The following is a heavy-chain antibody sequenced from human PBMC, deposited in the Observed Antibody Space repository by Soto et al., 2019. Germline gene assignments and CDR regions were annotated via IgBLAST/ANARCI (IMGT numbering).Heavy chain of an antibody. CDR2: ISYDGSNK. V-gene: IGHV3-30*03. CDR1: GFTFSSYG. Sequence: PGGSLRLSCAASGFTFSSYGMHWVRQAPGKGLEWVAVISYDGSNKYYADSVKGRFTISRDISNNTLHLQMSSLSAEDTAVYYCAREPRYCRGGSCSITGDAYDIWGQGTMVTVSS. CDR3: AREPRYCRGGSCSITGDAYDI. D-gene: IGHD2-15*01. J-gene: IGHJ3*02.